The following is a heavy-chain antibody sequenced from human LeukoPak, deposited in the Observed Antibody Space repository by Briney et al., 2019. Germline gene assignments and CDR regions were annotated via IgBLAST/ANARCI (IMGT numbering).Heavy chain of an antibody. V-gene: IGHV3-7*01. CDR1: GFTFSNYW. CDR3: ASFRITVAGRTGLDY. J-gene: IGHJ4*02. D-gene: IGHD6-19*01. CDR2: IKQDGSEK. Sequence: GGSLRLSCAASGFTFSNYWMSWVRQAPGRGLEWVANIKQDGSEKYYVDSVKGRFTISRDNAKNSLYLQMNSLRAEDTAVYYCASFRITVAGRTGLDYWGQGTLVTVSS.